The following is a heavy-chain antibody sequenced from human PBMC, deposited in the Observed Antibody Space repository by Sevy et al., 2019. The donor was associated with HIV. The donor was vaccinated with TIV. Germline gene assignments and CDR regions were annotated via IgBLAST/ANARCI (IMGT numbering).Heavy chain of an antibody. CDR3: ETSRYCSGCSCYGADYYYGMDV. J-gene: IGHJ6*02. Sequence: GGSLRLSCAASGFTFSSYGMHWVRQAPGKGLEWVAFIRYDGSNKYYADSVKGRFTISRDNSKNTLYLQMNSLRAEETAVDYCETSRYCSGCSCYGADYYYGMDVWGQGTMVTVSS. D-gene: IGHD2-15*01. CDR1: GFTFSSYG. V-gene: IGHV3-30*02. CDR2: IRYDGSNK.